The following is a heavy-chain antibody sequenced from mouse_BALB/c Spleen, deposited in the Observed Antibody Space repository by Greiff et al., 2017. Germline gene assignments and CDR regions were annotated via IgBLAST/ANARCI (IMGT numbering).Heavy chain of an antibody. V-gene: IGHV1-5*01. Sequence: EVQLQQSGTVLARPGASVKMSCKASGYSFTSYWMHWVKQRPGQGLEWIGAIYPGNSDTSYNQKFKGKAKLTAVTSASTAYMELSSLTNEDSAVYYCTREDGSRPQTYFDYWGQGTTLTVSS. D-gene: IGHD1-1*01. CDR1: GYSFTSYW. J-gene: IGHJ2*01. CDR3: TREDGSRPQTYFDY. CDR2: IYPGNSDT.